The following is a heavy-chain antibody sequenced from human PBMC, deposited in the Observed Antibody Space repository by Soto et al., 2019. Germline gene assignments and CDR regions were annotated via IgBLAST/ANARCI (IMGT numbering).Heavy chain of an antibody. CDR1: GGSISSTIYY. CDR3: ARRSGSGSSYSFDY. V-gene: IGHV4-39*01. J-gene: IGHJ4*02. D-gene: IGHD3-10*01. CDR2: IHYSGTT. Sequence: SETLSLTCTVSGGSISSTIYYWGWIRQPPGKGLEWIGSIHYSGTTYYNPSLKSRVTISLDTSKNQFSLKLSSVTAADTAVYYCARRSGSGSSYSFDYWGQGTLVTVSS.